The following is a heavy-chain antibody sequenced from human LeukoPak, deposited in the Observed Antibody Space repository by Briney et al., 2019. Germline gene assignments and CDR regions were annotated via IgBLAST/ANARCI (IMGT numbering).Heavy chain of an antibody. CDR2: IYHSGST. V-gene: IGHV4-59*12. Sequence: SETLSLTCTVSDGSISNYYWSWIRQPPGKGLEWIGYIYHSGSTYYNPSLKSRVTISVDRSKNQFSLKLSSVTAADTAVYYCARGGSGRGWFDPWGQGTLVTVSS. CDR3: ARGGSGRGWFDP. D-gene: IGHD3-10*01. CDR1: DGSISNYY. J-gene: IGHJ5*02.